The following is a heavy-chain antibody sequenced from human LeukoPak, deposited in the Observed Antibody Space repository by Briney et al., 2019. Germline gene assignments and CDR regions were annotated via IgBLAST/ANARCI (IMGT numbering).Heavy chain of an antibody. CDR1: GYTFIAYY. V-gene: IGHV1-2*02. CDR2: INPSSGGT. J-gene: IGHJ4*02. Sequence: GASVKVSCRASGYTFIAYYMHWVRQAPGQGLEWMGWINPSSGGTNYAQKFQGRVTMTRDTSNSTAYMELSELRSDDTAVYYCAGQKDPRPIDYWGQGTLITVSS. CDR3: AGQKDPRPIDY.